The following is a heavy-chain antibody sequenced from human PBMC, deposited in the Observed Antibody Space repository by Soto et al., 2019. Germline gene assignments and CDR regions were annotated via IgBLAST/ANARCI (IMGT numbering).Heavy chain of an antibody. D-gene: IGHD2-15*01. V-gene: IGHV3-33*01. Sequence: GGSLRLSCAAAWFIFSSHGMHWVRQAPGKGLEWVAVIWYAGGNKDYADSVKGRFTISRDDSKNTLYLQMNSLRAEDTAVYFCAREYCSGGSCYSDYWGQGTLVTV. CDR1: WFIFSSHG. CDR3: AREYCSGGSCYSDY. J-gene: IGHJ4*02. CDR2: IWYAGGNK.